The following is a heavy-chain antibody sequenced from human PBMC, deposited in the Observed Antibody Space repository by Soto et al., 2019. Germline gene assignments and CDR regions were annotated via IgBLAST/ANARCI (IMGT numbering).Heavy chain of an antibody. J-gene: IGHJ4*02. V-gene: IGHV3-30*18. CDR3: AKDLYDSSGYRSPLGY. CDR2: ISYDGSNK. D-gene: IGHD3-22*01. Sequence: PGGSLRLSCAASGFTFSSYGMHWVRQAPGKGLEWVAVISYDGSNKYYADSVKGRFTISRDHSKNTLYLQMNSLRAEDTAVYYCAKDLYDSSGYRSPLGYWGQGTLVTVSS. CDR1: GFTFSSYG.